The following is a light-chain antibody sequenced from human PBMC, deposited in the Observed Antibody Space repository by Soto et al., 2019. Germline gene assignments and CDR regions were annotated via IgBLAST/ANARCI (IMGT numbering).Light chain of an antibody. CDR3: QQYGSSPWT. V-gene: IGKV3-20*01. CDR2: GAS. CDR1: QTIRSNY. J-gene: IGKJ1*01. Sequence: ETVLTQSPGTLSLSPGERATISCRASQTIRSNYLAWYRQTPGQAPRLLIYGASNRATGIADRFSGSGSGTDFTLIISRLEPEDFALYYCQQYGSSPWTFGQGTTVEIK.